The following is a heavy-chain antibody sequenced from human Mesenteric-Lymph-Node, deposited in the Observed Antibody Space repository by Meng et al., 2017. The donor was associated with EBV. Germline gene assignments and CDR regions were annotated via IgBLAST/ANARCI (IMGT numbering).Heavy chain of an antibody. CDR2: INPHSGGT. D-gene: IGHD4-17*01. Sequence: QVSLVQSGAEVKKPGASVKVSCTASGYTFIAYHLHWVRQAPGQGLEWMGRINPHSGGTNYAQKFQGRVTLTRDTSISTAYMELSRLRSDDTAVYYCAKIGSGDYADYDLAYWGQGTLVTVSS. CDR1: GYTFIAYH. J-gene: IGHJ4*02. V-gene: IGHV1-2*06. CDR3: AKIGSGDYADYDLAY.